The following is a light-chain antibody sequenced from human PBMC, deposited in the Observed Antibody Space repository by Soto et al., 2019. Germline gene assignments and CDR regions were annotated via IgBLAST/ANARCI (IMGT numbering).Light chain of an antibody. J-gene: IGKJ1*01. CDR1: QLISSY. CDR2: DAS. Sequence: EIVSTQSPATLSLSPGERATLSCRASQLISSYLAWYQQKPGQAPRLLIWDASNRATGIPARFSGSGSGTDFTLTITSLEPEDSAVYYCQQRSNWPPAFGPGTKVEIK. V-gene: IGKV3-11*01. CDR3: QQRSNWPPA.